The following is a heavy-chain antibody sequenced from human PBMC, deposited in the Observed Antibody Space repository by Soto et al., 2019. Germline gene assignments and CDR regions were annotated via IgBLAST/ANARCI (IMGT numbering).Heavy chain of an antibody. CDR3: ATGGGTDYFAY. V-gene: IGHV4-30-4*01. CDR2: IYYNGNT. CDR1: GGSIRSGDYY. Sequence: ASETLSLTCTVSGGSIRSGDYYWSWIRQPPGKGLEWIGNIYYNGNTHYNPSLKSRVTMSVDTSKNQFSLKLSSVTAADTAVYSCATGGGTDYFAYWGQGTMVTVSS. J-gene: IGHJ4*02. D-gene: IGHD3-10*01.